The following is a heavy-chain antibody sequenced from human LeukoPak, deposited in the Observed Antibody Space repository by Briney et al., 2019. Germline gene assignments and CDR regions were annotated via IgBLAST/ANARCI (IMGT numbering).Heavy chain of an antibody. Sequence: ASVKVSCKASGYTFTCYDINWVRQATGQGLEWMGWMYPNSGNTGYAQKFPRRVTMTRNTSISRADMDLSSLRSEDTAVYCCAISPPHFDWFSYYCFGMDVWGEGTTLTVPS. CDR1: GYTFTCYD. D-gene: IGHD3-9*01. V-gene: IGHV1-8*01. CDR3: AISPPHFDWFSYYCFGMDV. CDR2: MYPNSGNT. J-gene: IGHJ6*04.